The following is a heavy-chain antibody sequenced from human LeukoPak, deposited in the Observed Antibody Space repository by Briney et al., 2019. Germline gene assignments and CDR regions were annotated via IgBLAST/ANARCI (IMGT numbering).Heavy chain of an antibody. J-gene: IGHJ4*02. V-gene: IGHV3-30*18. CDR1: GFTFSSYG. Sequence: GGSLRLSCAASGFTFSSYGMHWVRQASGKGLEWVAVISYDGSNKYYADSMKGRFTISRDNSKNTLYLQMNSLRAEDTAVYYCAKDIFAVGSYFDYWGQGTLVTVSS. D-gene: IGHD1-26*01. CDR3: AKDIFAVGSYFDY. CDR2: ISYDGSNK.